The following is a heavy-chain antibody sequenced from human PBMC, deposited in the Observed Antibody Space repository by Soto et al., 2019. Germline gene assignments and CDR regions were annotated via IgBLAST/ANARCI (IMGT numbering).Heavy chain of an antibody. D-gene: IGHD2-15*01. CDR3: ARERKVAARTGYFDY. J-gene: IGHJ4*02. V-gene: IGHV3-33*01. Sequence: GGSLRLSCAASGFTFSSYGMHWVRQAPGKGLEWVAVIWYDGSNKYYADSVKGRFTISRDNSKNTLYLQMNSLRAEDTAVYYCARERKVAARTGYFDYWGQGTLVTVSS. CDR1: GFTFSSYG. CDR2: IWYDGSNK.